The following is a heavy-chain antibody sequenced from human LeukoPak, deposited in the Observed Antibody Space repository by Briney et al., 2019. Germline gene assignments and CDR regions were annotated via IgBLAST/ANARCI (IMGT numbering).Heavy chain of an antibody. CDR2: ISASGST. CDR3: AREARDSRHLEL. CDR1: GGSISSYY. D-gene: IGHD3-22*01. V-gene: IGHV4-4*07. Sequence: SETLSLTCNVSGGSISSYYWTWTRQSAGKGLEWIGRISASGSTNYNPSLKSRVHVSVDTSNNHFSLNLSSVTAADTAVYSCAREARDSRHLELWGHGTLVTVSS. J-gene: IGHJ4*01.